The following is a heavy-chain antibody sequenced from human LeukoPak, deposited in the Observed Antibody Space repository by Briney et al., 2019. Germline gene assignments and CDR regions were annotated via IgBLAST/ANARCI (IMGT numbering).Heavy chain of an antibody. CDR3: AKRGGGTMFAFDI. CDR1: GFIFSNYV. D-gene: IGHD3-10*02. V-gene: IGHV3-23*01. J-gene: IGHJ3*02. CDR2: ISDIGIGT. Sequence: GGSLRLSCAASGFIFSNYVMGWARQAPGKGREFVSSISDIGIGTDYADSVKGRFTIFRDNSKNILYLQMNSLRAEDTAIYYCAKRGGGTMFAFDIWGQGTMVTVSS.